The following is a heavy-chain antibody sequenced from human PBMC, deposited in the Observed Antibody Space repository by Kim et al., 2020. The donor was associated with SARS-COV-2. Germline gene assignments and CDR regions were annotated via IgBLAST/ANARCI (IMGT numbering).Heavy chain of an antibody. J-gene: IGHJ4*02. CDR3: ARTGEWDPVTRALFDY. D-gene: IGHD1-26*01. V-gene: IGHV4-34*01. Sequence: SLKSRVTISVDTSKNQFSLRLSSVTAADTAVYYCARTGEWDPVTRALFDYWGQGTLVTVSS.